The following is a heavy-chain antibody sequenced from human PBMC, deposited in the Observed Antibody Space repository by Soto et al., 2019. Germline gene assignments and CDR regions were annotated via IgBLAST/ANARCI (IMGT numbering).Heavy chain of an antibody. CDR2: IDWDDDK. CDR1: GFSLSTSGMC. V-gene: IGHV2-70*01. CDR3: ARFFRRRTVNAFDI. D-gene: IGHD2-2*01. J-gene: IGHJ3*02. Sequence: SGPTLVNPTQTLTLTCTFSGFSLSTSGMCVSWIRQPPGKALEWLALIDWDDDKYYSTSLKTRLTISKDTSKNQVVLTMTNMDPVVTATYYCARFFRRRTVNAFDIWGQGTMVTVSS.